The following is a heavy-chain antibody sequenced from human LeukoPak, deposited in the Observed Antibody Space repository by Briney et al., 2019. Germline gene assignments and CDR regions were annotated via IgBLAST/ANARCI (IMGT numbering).Heavy chain of an antibody. CDR1: GGSVSSYY. CDR2: IHNSGRT. Sequence: PSETLSLTCSVSGGSVSSYYWSWIRQSPGKGLEWIGYIHNSGRTNYNPSLKSRVTGFVDTSKNQVSLRLSSVTAADTAVYYCARHGTISSEGYFDYWGQGALVTVSS. V-gene: IGHV4-59*08. CDR3: ARHGTISSEGYFDY. J-gene: IGHJ4*02. D-gene: IGHD1-14*01.